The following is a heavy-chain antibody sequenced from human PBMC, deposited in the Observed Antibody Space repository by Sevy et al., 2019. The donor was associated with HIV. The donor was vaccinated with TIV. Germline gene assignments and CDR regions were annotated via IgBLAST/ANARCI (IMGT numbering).Heavy chain of an antibody. CDR3: ARGVAVPAQGHSEY. Sequence: ASVKVSCKGSGYTFTVYSLHWVRQAPGQGLEWMGRINPNSGATNSAQKFQGRITMTRDTSISTAYMELSRLRSDDTAVYYCARGVAVPAQGHSEYWGQGTLITVSS. J-gene: IGHJ4*02. V-gene: IGHV1-2*06. D-gene: IGHD2-2*01. CDR2: INPNSGAT. CDR1: GYTFTVYS.